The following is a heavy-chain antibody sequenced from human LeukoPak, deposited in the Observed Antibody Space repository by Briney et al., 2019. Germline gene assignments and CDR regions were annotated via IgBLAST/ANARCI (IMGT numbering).Heavy chain of an antibody. CDR1: GGTFSSYA. V-gene: IGHV1-69*13. D-gene: IGHD3-22*01. J-gene: IGHJ4*02. CDR2: IIPIFGTA. Sequence: SVKVSCKASGGTFSSYAISWVRQAPGQGLEWMGGIIPIFGTANYAQKFQGRVTITADESTSTAYMELSSLRSEDTAVYYCARDPDYYYDSSGYLGVAIDYWGQGTLVTVSS. CDR3: ARDPDYYYDSSGYLGVAIDY.